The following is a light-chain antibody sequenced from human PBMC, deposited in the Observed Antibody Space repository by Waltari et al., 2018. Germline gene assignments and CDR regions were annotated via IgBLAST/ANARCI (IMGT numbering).Light chain of an antibody. CDR2: AAS. CDR3: QQSYNTPRT. J-gene: IGKJ1*01. V-gene: IGKV1-39*01. CDR1: QSISTY. Sequence: DFQMTQSPSSLSASVGDRVTITCRASQSISTYLNWYQQRPGKAPKLLIYAASTLQSGGPSRFSGSGSGTDFTLTISSLQPEDFASYYCQQSYNTPRTFGQGTKVENK.